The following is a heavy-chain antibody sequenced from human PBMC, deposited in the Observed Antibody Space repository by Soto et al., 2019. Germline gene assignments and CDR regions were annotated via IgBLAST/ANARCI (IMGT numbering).Heavy chain of an antibody. CDR3: AKDYFYKGAWVRGVNFSYMDV. J-gene: IGHJ6*03. CDR2: ISYDGSNK. D-gene: IGHD3-10*01. V-gene: IGHV3-30*18. CDR1: GFTFSSYG. Sequence: QVQLVESGGGVVQPGRSLRLSCAASGFTFSSYGMHWVRQAPGKGLEWVAVISYDGSNKYYADSVKGRFTISRDNSKNTLYLQMNSLRAEDTAVYYCAKDYFYKGAWVRGVNFSYMDVWGKGTTVTVSS.